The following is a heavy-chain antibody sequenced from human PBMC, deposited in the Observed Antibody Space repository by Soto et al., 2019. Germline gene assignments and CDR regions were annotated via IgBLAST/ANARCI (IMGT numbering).Heavy chain of an antibody. Sequence: SETLSLTCTVSGYSISSGSYCAWIRQPPGKGPEWIASIYHGGTTFYNPSLKSRITISVDTSNNQFSLKLTSVTAADTAVYYCARVHVMVVAGSTFDYWGHGTLVTVSS. CDR3: ARVHVMVVAGSTFDY. J-gene: IGHJ4*01. CDR2: IYHGGTT. D-gene: IGHD6-19*01. V-gene: IGHV4-38-2*02. CDR1: GYSISSGSY.